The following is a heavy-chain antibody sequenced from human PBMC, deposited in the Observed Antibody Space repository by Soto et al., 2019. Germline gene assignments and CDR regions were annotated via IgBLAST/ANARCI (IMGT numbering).Heavy chain of an antibody. CDR2: IKQDGSEK. J-gene: IGHJ6*02. CDR1: GFTFSSYW. V-gene: IGHV3-7*01. CDR3: ARLSSSSSYYYYYGMDV. D-gene: IGHD6-6*01. Sequence: GGSLRLSCAASGFTFSSYWMSWVRQAPGKGLEWVANIKQDGSEKYYVDSVKGRFTIPRDNAKNSLYLQMNSPRAEDTAVYYCARLSSSSSYYYYYGMDVWGQGTTVTVSS.